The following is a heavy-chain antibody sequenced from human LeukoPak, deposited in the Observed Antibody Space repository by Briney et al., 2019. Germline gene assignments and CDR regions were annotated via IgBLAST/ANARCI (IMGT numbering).Heavy chain of an antibody. CDR3: ASTTNSLTSFDY. D-gene: IGHD4/OR15-4a*01. CDR2: IFYSGST. CDR1: GGSISSTSYY. V-gene: IGHV4-39*01. J-gene: IGHJ4*02. Sequence: SETLSLTCTVSGGSISSTSYYWGWIRQPPGKGLEWIGTIFYSGSTYYNPSLKSRVTMSVDTSQNQFSLKLSSVTAADTAVYYCASTTNSLTSFDYWGQGTLVTVSS.